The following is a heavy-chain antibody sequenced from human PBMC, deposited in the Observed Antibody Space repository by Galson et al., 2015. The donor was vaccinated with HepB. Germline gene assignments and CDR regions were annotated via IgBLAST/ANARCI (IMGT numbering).Heavy chain of an antibody. CDR2: VIPFFSTA. CDR3: ARVREWLSSPPYYYYMDV. CDR1: GDTLRRYG. V-gene: IGHV1-69*13. D-gene: IGHD3-3*01. Sequence: SVKVSCKASGDTLRRYGISWVRQAPGQGLEWMGGVIPFFSTAKNAQKFQGRVTFTADESTSTAYMELSSLKSDDTAVYYCARVREWLSSPPYYYYMDVWGKGTTVAVSS. J-gene: IGHJ6*03.